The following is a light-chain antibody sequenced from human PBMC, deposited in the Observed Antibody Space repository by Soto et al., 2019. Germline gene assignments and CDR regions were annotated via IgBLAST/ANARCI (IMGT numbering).Light chain of an antibody. V-gene: IGLV2-14*01. J-gene: IGLJ2*01. CDR1: SSDVGDYNY. CDR2: DVS. CDR3: SSYTSSSTLEVL. Sequence: QSALTQPASVSGSPGQSITISCTGTSSDVGDYNYVSWYQQHPGKAPKLMIYDVSNRPSGVSNRFSGSKSGNTASLTISGLQSEDEADYYCSSYTSSSTLEVLFGGGTKLTVL.